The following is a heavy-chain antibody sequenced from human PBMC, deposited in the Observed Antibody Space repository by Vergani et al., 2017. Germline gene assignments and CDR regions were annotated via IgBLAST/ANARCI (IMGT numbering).Heavy chain of an antibody. J-gene: IGHJ4*02. CDR2: INHSGST. Sequence: QVQLQQWGAGLLKPSETLSLTCAVYGGSFSGYYWSWIRQPPGKGLEWIGEINHSGSTNYNPSLKSRVTISVDTSKNQFSLKLRSVTAADTAVYYCARVGGRRYSYGRGTFDYWGQGTLVTVSS. D-gene: IGHD5-18*01. CDR3: ARVGGRRYSYGRGTFDY. CDR1: GGSFSGYY. V-gene: IGHV4-34*01.